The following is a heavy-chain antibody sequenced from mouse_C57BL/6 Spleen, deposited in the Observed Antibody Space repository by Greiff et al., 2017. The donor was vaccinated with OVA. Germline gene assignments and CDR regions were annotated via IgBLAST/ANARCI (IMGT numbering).Heavy chain of an antibody. D-gene: IGHD4-1*01. Sequence: VQLQQPGTELVKPGASVKLSCKASGYTFTSYWMHWVKQRPGQGLEWIGDINPSNGGTNYNEKFKSKATLTVDKSSSTAYMQLSSLTSEDSAVDYCARGQTGSYYAMDYWGQGTSVTVSS. V-gene: IGHV1-53*01. J-gene: IGHJ4*01. CDR2: INPSNGGT. CDR1: GYTFTSYW. CDR3: ARGQTGSYYAMDY.